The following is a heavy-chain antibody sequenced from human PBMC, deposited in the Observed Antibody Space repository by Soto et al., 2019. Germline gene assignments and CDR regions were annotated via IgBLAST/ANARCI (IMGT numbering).Heavy chain of an antibody. CDR1: GYTFSSYD. Sequence: QVQLVQSGAEVKKPGASVKVSCKASGYTFSSYDISWVRQAPGQGLEWMGWISTYNGNTNYAQKLQGRVTMATDTXXSTAYMERRSLRADDAAEYYGAREGDVLLWLGAPGGSWFDPWGQGTLVTVSS. CDR2: ISTYNGNT. CDR3: AREGDVLLWLGAPGGSWFDP. D-gene: IGHD3-10*01. V-gene: IGHV1-18*01. J-gene: IGHJ5*02.